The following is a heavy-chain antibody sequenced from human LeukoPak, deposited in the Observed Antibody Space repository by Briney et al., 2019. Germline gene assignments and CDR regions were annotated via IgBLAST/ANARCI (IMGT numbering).Heavy chain of an antibody. J-gene: IGHJ5*02. CDR3: ARLGYCSSTSCSGAAGWFDP. CDR1: GGTFSSYA. Sequence: GSSVTVSCKASGGTFSSYAIRWVRQAPGQGLEWMGGIIPIFGTANYAQKFQGRVTITTDESTSTAYMELSSLRSEDTAVYYCARLGYCSSTSCSGAAGWFDPWGQGTLVTVSS. V-gene: IGHV1-69*05. D-gene: IGHD2-2*01. CDR2: IIPIFGTA.